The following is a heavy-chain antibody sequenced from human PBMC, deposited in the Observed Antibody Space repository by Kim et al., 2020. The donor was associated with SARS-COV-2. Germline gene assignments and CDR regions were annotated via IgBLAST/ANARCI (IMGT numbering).Heavy chain of an antibody. Sequence: SETLSLTCTVSGGSISSGSYYWSWIRQPAGKGLEWIGRIYTSGSTNYNPSLKSRVTISVDTSKNQFSLKLSSVTAADTAVYYCASSSSYYYDSSGIDYWGQGTLVTVSS. J-gene: IGHJ4*02. CDR3: ASSSSYYYDSSGIDY. CDR2: IYTSGST. CDR1: GGSISSGSYY. V-gene: IGHV4-61*02. D-gene: IGHD3-22*01.